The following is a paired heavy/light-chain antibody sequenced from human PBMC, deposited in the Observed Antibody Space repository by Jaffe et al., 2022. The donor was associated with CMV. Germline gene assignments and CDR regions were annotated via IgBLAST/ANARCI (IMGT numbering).Heavy chain of an antibody. J-gene: IGHJ4*02. CDR1: GFTFNNYA. CDR2: ISGSGDSR. CDR3: AKKTAEDYYDSRGYPFDH. Sequence: EVQLVESGGGLVQPGGSLRLSCAASGFTFNNYAMSWVRQAPGKGMEWVSAISGSGDSRYYADSVEGRFTISRDNSKNTLYLQMNSLRAEDTAVYYCAKKTAEDYYDSRGYPFDHWGQGTLVTVSS. D-gene: IGHD3-22*01. V-gene: IGHV3-23*04.
Light chain of an antibody. V-gene: IGKV3-20*01. CDR1: QSVISNY. CDR2: GAS. J-gene: IGKJ1*01. Sequence: EIVLTQSPGTLSLSPGERATLSCRASQSVISNYLAWYQQKPGQAPRLLIYGASSRATGIPDRFSGSGSGTDFTLTISRLEPEDFAVYCCQQYGSSPWTFGQGTKVEIK. CDR3: QQYGSSPWT.